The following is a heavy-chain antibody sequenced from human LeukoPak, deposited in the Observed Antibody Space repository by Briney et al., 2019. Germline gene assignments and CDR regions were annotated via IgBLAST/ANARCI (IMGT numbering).Heavy chain of an antibody. D-gene: IGHD3-10*01. V-gene: IGHV3-30-3*01. J-gene: IGHJ6*02. CDR2: ISYDGSNK. CDR1: GLTFSSYA. Sequence: PGGSLRLSCAASGLTFSSYAMHWVRQAPGKGLEWVAVISYDGSNKYYADSVKGRFTISRDNSKNTLYLQMNSLRAEDTAVYYCARGSRTMVRGVSYYGMDVWGQGTTVTVSS. CDR3: ARGSRTMVRGVSYYGMDV.